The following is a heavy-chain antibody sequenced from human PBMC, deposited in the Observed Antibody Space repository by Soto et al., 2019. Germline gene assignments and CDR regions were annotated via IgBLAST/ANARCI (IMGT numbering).Heavy chain of an antibody. V-gene: IGHV4-30-4*01. CDR3: ARDVRAGGGSSYYYYYGMDV. CDR2: IYYSGST. CDR1: GGSISSGDYY. J-gene: IGHJ6*02. Sequence: LSLTCTVSGGSISSGDYYWSWIRQPPGKGLEGIGYIYYSGSTYYNPSLKSRVTISVDTSKNQFSLKLSSVTAADTAVYYCARDVRAGGGSSYYYYYGMDVWGQGTTVTVSS. D-gene: IGHD6-13*01.